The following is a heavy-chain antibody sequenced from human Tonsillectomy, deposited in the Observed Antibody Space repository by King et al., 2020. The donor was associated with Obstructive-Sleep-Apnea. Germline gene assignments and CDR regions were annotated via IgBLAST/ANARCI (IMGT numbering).Heavy chain of an antibody. Sequence: VQLQESGPGLVKPSQTLSLTCAVSGGSISSGGYSCSWIRQPPGKGLEWIGYIYYSGSTYYNPSLKSRVTISVDTSKNQFSLKMSSVTAADTAVYYCARGKEMATTDFDYWGQGTLVTVSS. CDR3: ARGKEMATTDFDY. D-gene: IGHD5-24*01. V-gene: IGHV4-30-4*07. J-gene: IGHJ4*02. CDR1: GGSISSGGYS. CDR2: IYYSGST.